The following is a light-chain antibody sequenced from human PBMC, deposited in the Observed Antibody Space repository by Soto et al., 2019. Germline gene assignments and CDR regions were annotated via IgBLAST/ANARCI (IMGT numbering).Light chain of an antibody. Sequence: DIQMTQSPSSLSASVGDRVTITCRASQSISNYLNWYQQKPGKAPKLLIYAASTMQSGVPSRFSGSGSETDLTLTISSLQPEDSANYYCQQGLSSHLTFGQGTRVEVK. CDR1: QSISNY. CDR3: QQGLSSHLT. J-gene: IGKJ1*01. CDR2: AAS. V-gene: IGKV1-39*01.